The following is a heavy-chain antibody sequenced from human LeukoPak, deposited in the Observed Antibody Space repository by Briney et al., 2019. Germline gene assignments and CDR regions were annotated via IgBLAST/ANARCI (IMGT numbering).Heavy chain of an antibody. Sequence: PSETLSLTCSVSGVSISGISYYWGWIRQPPGKGLEWIGYIYYSGSTNYNPSLKSRVTISVDTSKNQFSLKLSSVTAADTAVYYCARVPGVAVAGPVFDYWGQGTLVTVSS. D-gene: IGHD6-19*01. CDR1: GVSISGISYY. V-gene: IGHV4-61*05. CDR2: IYYSGST. CDR3: ARVPGVAVAGPVFDY. J-gene: IGHJ4*02.